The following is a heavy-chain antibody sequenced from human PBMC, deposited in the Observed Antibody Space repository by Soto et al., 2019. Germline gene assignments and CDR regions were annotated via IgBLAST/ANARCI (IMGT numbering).Heavy chain of an antibody. J-gene: IGHJ4*02. Sequence: QVQLVQSGAEVRKPGASVKVSCKASGYTLTAYYLHWVRQAPGQGLEWVGWIHPNSGATNYAQKFQGKSTLTRNTALSTAYMDLKRLNFNDTAIYYCARADCSGGSCYTCDNWGQGTLITVS. CDR3: ARADCSGGSCYTCDN. CDR2: IHPNSGAT. V-gene: IGHV1-2*02. D-gene: IGHD2-15*01. CDR1: GYTLTAYY.